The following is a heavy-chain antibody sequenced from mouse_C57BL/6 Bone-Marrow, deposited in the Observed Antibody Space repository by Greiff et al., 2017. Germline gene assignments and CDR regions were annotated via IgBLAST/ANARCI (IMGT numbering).Heavy chain of an antibody. D-gene: IGHD1-1*01. Sequence: VQLQQSGAELVRPGASVKLSCTASGFTINDDYMHWVKQRPEQGLEWIGWIDPENGYTEYASKFQGKATITADTSSNTAYLQLSSLTSEDTAAYYCTTNYYGSLAWFAYWGQGTLVTGSA. CDR1: GFTINDDY. CDR2: IDPENGYT. CDR3: TTNYYGSLAWFAY. J-gene: IGHJ3*01. V-gene: IGHV14-4*01.